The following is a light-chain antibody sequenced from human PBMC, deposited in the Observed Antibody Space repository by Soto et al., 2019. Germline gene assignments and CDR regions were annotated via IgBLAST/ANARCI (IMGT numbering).Light chain of an antibody. CDR3: QQGSTFPPLT. Sequence: IQMTQSPSSVSASVGDRVIITCRASQPISNWLAWYQQKPGKAPKLLIYAASTLQSGVPSRFSGSGSGTDFTLTISRLQPDDFATYFCQQGSTFPPLTFGGGTKVEIK. J-gene: IGKJ4*01. CDR1: QPISNW. CDR2: AAS. V-gene: IGKV1-12*01.